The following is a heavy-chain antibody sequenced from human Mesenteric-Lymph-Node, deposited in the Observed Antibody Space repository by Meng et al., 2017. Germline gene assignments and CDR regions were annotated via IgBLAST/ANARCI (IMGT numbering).Heavy chain of an antibody. J-gene: IGHJ5*02. V-gene: IGHV2-5*01. CDR1: GFSLSTSGVG. CDR3: AHMAIGIAAAGFNWFDP. Sequence: QTTLKESGPTLVKPTQTLTLTCTFSGFSLSTSGVGVGWIRQPPGKALEWLALIYWNDDKRYSPSLKSRLTITKDTSKNQVVLTMTNMDPVDTATYYCAHMAIGIAAAGFNWFDPWGQGTLVTVSS. CDR2: IYWNDDK. D-gene: IGHD6-13*01.